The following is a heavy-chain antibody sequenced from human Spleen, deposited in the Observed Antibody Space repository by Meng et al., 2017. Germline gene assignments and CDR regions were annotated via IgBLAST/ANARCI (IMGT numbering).Heavy chain of an antibody. CDR1: GFTSSDYY. CDR2: TKNKAKSYTT. Sequence: GGSLRPSCPASGFTSSDYYMDWVRQAPGKGLEWVGRTKNKAKSYTTEYAASVKGRFSISRDESKKTVYLQMNRLSTEDTAVYYCARHLSSANDAFNNWGQGTMVTVSS. CDR3: ARHLSSANDAFNN. J-gene: IGHJ3*02. D-gene: IGHD3-16*02. V-gene: IGHV3-72*01.